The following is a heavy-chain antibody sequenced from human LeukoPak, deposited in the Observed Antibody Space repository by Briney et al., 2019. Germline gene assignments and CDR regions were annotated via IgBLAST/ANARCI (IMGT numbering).Heavy chain of an antibody. J-gene: IGHJ4*02. CDR3: ARAWYPHYHGSGSYLMGGFCWDF. CDR1: AYTFTGYY. D-gene: IGHD3-10*01. Sequence: ASVKVSCKASAYTFTGYYMHWVRQAPGQGLEWMGWINPNSGGTNYAQKFQGRVTMTRDTSISTAYMELRSLRSDDTAVYYCARAWYPHYHGSGSYLMGGFCWDFWCQGTLVTVSS. V-gene: IGHV1-2*02. CDR2: INPNSGGT.